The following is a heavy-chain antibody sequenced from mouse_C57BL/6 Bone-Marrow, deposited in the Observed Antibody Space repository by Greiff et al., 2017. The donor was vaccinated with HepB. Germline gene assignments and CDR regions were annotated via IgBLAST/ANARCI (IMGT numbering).Heavy chain of an antibody. CDR3: ADSNYYAMDY. D-gene: IGHD2-5*01. Sequence: FHLHHSLPFLFKPSQSLSLTCSVTGYSITSGYYWNWIRQFPGNKLEWMGYISYDGSNNYNPSLKNRISITRDTSKNQFFLKLNSVTTEDTATYYCADSNYYAMDYWGQGTSVTVSS. V-gene: IGHV3-6*01. CDR2: ISYDGSN. CDR1: GYSITSGYY. J-gene: IGHJ4*01.